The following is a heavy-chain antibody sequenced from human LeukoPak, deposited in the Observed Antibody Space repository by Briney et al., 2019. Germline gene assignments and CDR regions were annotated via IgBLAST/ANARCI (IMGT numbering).Heavy chain of an antibody. CDR3: ARHKCSGIYCPFDY. CDR1: GGSTSSTSYF. J-gene: IGHJ4*02. V-gene: IGHV4-39*01. D-gene: IGHD2-15*01. Sequence: PSETLSLTCTVSGGSTSSTSYFWGWIRQPPGKGLEWIGTIYYSGTTYYNPSLKSRVTISVDTSKNQFSLKLSSVSASDTAVYYCARHKCSGIYCPFDYWGQGTLVTVSS. CDR2: IYYSGTT.